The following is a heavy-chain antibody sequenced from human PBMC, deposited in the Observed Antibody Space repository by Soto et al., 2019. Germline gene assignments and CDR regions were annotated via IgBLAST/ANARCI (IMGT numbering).Heavy chain of an antibody. CDR1: GGSISSYY. J-gene: IGHJ6*02. CDR2: IYTSGST. V-gene: IGHV4-4*07. D-gene: IGHD3-3*01. Sequence: QVQLQESGPGLVKPSETLSLTCTVSGGSISSYYCSWIRQPAGKGLEWIVRIYTSGSTNYNPSLKSRVTMSVDTAKNQFSLKLSYVTAADTAVYYCEREDDFWSGYYDVWGQGTTVTVSS. CDR3: EREDDFWSGYYDV.